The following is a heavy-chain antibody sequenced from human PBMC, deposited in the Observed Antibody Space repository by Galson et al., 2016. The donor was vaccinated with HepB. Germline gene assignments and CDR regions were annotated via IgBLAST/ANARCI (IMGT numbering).Heavy chain of an antibody. CDR2: INYSGST. Sequence: TLSLTCTVSHGSVSSDDPYWSWVRQHPGKGLEWIGYINYSGSTYYSPSLESRVTMSVDTSKNQFSLNLSSVTAADTAVYYCARKLVAPGKTYFDYWGQGALVTVSS. CDR1: HGSVSSDDPY. D-gene: IGHD6-13*01. V-gene: IGHV4-31*03. CDR3: ARKLVAPGKTYFDY. J-gene: IGHJ4*02.